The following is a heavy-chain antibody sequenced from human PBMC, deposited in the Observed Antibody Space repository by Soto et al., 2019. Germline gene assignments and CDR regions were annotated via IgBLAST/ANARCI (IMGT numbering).Heavy chain of an antibody. V-gene: IGHV3-48*02. CDR3: ARDRQWLRPCGAFDI. Sequence: GGSLRLSCAASGFTFSSYSMNWVRQAPGKGLEWVSYISSSSSTIYYADSVKGRFTISRDNAKNSLYLQMNSLRDEDTAVYYCARDRQWLRPCGAFDIWGQGTMVTVSS. J-gene: IGHJ3*02. CDR1: GFTFSSYS. CDR2: ISSSSSTI. D-gene: IGHD5-12*01.